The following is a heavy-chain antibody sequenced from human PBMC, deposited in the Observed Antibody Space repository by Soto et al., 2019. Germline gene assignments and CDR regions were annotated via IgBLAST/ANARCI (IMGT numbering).Heavy chain of an antibody. CDR2: IYYSGST. Sequence: LEILCLPCTVSGNSLSSYSLSWIPQPPGKGLEWIAYIYYSGSTNYNPSLKSRVTILVDTSKNQFALKLCSVTAADTAVYYCARRYGSCFDYWGQGTLVTVSS. V-gene: IGHV4-59*08. CDR1: GNSLSSYS. J-gene: IGHJ4*02. D-gene: IGHD5-18*01. CDR3: ARRYGSCFDY.